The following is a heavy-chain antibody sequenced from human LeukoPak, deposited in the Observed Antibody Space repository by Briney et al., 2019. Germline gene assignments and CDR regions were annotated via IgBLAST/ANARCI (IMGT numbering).Heavy chain of an antibody. CDR1: GGSISSYY. V-gene: IGHV4-4*07. CDR3: AREVADYGGYYYYHYMDV. D-gene: IGHD4-23*01. Sequence: SETLSLTCTVSGGSISSYYWSWIRQPAGKGLEWIGRIYTSGSNNYNPSLKSRATMSVDTSKNQFSLKLSSVTAADTAMYYCAREVADYGGYYYYHYMDVWGKGTTVTIYS. J-gene: IGHJ6*03. CDR2: IYTSGSN.